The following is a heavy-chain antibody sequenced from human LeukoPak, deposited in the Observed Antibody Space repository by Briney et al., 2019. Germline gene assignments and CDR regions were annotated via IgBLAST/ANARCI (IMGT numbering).Heavy chain of an antibody. Sequence: GGSLRLSCAASGFTFSRYWMHWVRQAPGKGLMWVSRISPDGSTTLYADSVKGRFTISRDNSKNTLYLQMDSLRAEDTAVYYCAKVIGIVVVPAAYFDYWGQGTLVTVSS. D-gene: IGHD2-2*01. J-gene: IGHJ4*02. CDR3: AKVIGIVVVPAAYFDY. CDR1: GFTFSRYW. CDR2: ISPDGSTT. V-gene: IGHV3-74*03.